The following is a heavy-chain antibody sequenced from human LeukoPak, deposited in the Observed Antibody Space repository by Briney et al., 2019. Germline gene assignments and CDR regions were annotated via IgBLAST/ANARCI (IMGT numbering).Heavy chain of an antibody. V-gene: IGHV4-30-2*01. D-gene: IGHD6-13*01. Sequence: SETLSLTCAVSGGSISSGGYSWSWLRQPPGKGLEWIGYIYHSGSTYYNPSLKSRVTISVDRTKNQFSLKLSSVTAADTAVYYCARVHSSSWGRGNWFDPWGQGTLVTVSS. CDR1: GGSISSGGYS. CDR3: ARVHSSSWGRGNWFDP. J-gene: IGHJ5*02. CDR2: IYHSGST.